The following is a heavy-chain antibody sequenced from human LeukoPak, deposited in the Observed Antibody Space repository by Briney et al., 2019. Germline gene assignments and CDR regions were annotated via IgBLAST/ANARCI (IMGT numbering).Heavy chain of an antibody. CDR1: GFTVRSNY. Sequence: GGSLRLSCAASGFTVRSNYMSWVRQAPGKGLEWVSVIQSGGSTDYADSVKGRFTISRDNSKNTLYLQMNSLRAEDTAVYYCTRGTYDGSGFYYVGLDYWGQGTLVTVSS. D-gene: IGHD3-22*01. J-gene: IGHJ4*02. V-gene: IGHV3-53*01. CDR3: TRGTYDGSGFYYVGLDY. CDR2: IQSGGST.